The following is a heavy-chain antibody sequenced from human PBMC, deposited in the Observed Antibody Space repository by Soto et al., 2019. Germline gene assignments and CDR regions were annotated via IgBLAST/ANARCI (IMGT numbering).Heavy chain of an antibody. Sequence: GGSLRLSCAVSEFTFSSYWMHWVRQAPGKGLVWVSPISGGGGSTYYADSVKGRFTISRDNAKNTLYLQMNSLRAEDTAVYYCAKDHTVAGKGYWGQGTIVTVSS. CDR2: ISGGGGST. D-gene: IGHD6-19*01. CDR3: AKDHTVAGKGY. CDR1: EFTFSSYW. J-gene: IGHJ3*01. V-gene: IGHV3-23*01.